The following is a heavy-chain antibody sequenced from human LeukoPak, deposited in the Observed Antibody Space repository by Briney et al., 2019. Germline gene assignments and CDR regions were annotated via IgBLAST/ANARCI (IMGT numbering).Heavy chain of an antibody. CDR3: ARGSDYVWGSYRYNPYYYGMDV. V-gene: IGHV4-34*01. J-gene: IGHJ6*02. CDR1: GGSFSDYY. D-gene: IGHD3-16*02. CDR2: IHHSGST. Sequence: SETLSLTCAVYGGSFSDYYWSWIRQPPGKGLEWIGEIHHSGSTNYNPSLKSRVTISVDTSEKQFSLKLSSVTAADTAVYYCARGSDYVWGSYRYNPYYYGMDVWGQGTTVTVSS.